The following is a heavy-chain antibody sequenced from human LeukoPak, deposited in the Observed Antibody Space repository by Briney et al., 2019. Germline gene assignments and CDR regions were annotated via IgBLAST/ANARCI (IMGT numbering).Heavy chain of an antibody. J-gene: IGHJ4*02. D-gene: IGHD5-18*01. Sequence: GGSLRLSCAASGFTFSDFGMTWVRQAPGKGLEWVSYISSSSLSIYYADSVKGRFTISRDNARNSLYLQMNSLRAEDTAMYYCARDATPKQLWFRGSFDYWGLGALVTVAS. V-gene: IGHV3-48*01. CDR1: GFTFSDFG. CDR2: ISSSSLSI. CDR3: ARDATPKQLWFRGSFDY.